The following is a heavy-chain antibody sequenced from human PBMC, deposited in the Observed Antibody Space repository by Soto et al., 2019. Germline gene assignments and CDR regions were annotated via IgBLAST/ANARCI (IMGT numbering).Heavy chain of an antibody. Sequence: PAETLSLTCPCPGGSIRTRSYYFCWIGHPPGKELECIGSIYYSGSTYFNPSFRGRIVLSVDTSNNQFYLKRSSVTAPDTDVYYCARKDYNNLGQRIDSWGQGKLVTVSS. CDR3: ARKDYNNLGQRIDS. CDR1: GGSIRTRSYY. J-gene: IGHJ4*02. D-gene: IGHD4-4*01. V-gene: IGHV4-39*01. CDR2: IYYSGST.